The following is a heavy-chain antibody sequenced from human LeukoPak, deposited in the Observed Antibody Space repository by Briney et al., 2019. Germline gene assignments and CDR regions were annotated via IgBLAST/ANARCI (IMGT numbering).Heavy chain of an antibody. J-gene: IGHJ4*02. V-gene: IGHV5-51*01. D-gene: IGHD6-19*01. CDR3: ARGQWLAQTLGEFDY. Sequence: GESLRISCQGAGYSFSSYWIGWVRQMPGKGLEWMGIVYPGDSETRYSPSFQGQVTISADKSISTAYLQWSSLKASDTAIYYCARGQWLAQTLGEFDYWGRGTLVTVSS. CDR2: VYPGDSET. CDR1: GYSFSSYW.